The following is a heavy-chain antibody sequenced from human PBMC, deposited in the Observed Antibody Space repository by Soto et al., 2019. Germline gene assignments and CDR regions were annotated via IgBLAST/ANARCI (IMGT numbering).Heavy chain of an antibody. Sequence: PSETVSPTSAVSGASVTSYAYYWCWIRQPPGKGLEWIGYIYQSGNTYYKPSLKRRVSISIDTSQKQYSLKLTSLTAADTAVYYCARDPIFYYASSGYGGSYFDYWGQGSRVTVSS. CDR3: ARDPIFYYASSGYGGSYFDY. J-gene: IGHJ4*02. D-gene: IGHD3-22*01. CDR2: IYQSGNT. CDR1: GASVTSYAYY. V-gene: IGHV4-30-4*01.